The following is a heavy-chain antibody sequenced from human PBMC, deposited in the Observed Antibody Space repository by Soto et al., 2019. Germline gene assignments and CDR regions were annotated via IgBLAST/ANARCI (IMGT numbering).Heavy chain of an antibody. V-gene: IGHV4-30-4*01. D-gene: IGHD3-10*01. CDR3: ARCLIGPLGELLDC. J-gene: IGHJ4*02. CDR2: IYNSGST. Sequence: QVQLQESGPGLVKPSQTLSLTCTVSGGSISSGGYSWSWIRQAPGKGLEWIGYIYNSGSTDYNASLKSRVSISGDTSKNQFSLKMSSVTAADTAVYYCARCLIGPLGELLDCWGQGTLVTVSS. CDR1: GGSISSGGYS.